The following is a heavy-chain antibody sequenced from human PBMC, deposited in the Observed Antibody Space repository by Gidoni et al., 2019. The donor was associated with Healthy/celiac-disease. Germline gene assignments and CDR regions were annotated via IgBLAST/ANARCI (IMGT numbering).Heavy chain of an antibody. J-gene: IGHJ4*02. CDR3: ARNPYYYDSSGYQGFDY. V-gene: IGHV4-39*01. CDR1: GGSISSSSYY. Sequence: QLQLQESGPGLVKPSETLSLTCTVSGGSISSSSYYWGWIRQPPGKGLEWIGSIYYSGSTYYNPSLKSRVTISVDTSKNQFSLKLSSVTAADTAVYYCARNPYYYDSSGYQGFDYWGQGTLVTVSS. D-gene: IGHD3-22*01. CDR2: IYYSGST.